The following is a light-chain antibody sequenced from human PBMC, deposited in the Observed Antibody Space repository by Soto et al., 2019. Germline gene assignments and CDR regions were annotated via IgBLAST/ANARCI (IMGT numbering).Light chain of an antibody. Sequence: QSALTQPASVSGSPGQSITISCTGTSSDVGSYNLVSWYQQHPGKAPKLMIYEGSKRPSGVSNRFSSSKSGNTAYLTISGLQAEDDADYYCCSYAGSSTLVFGGGTKLTAL. CDR3: CSYAGSSTLV. J-gene: IGLJ2*01. CDR2: EGS. V-gene: IGLV2-23*01. CDR1: SSDVGSYNL.